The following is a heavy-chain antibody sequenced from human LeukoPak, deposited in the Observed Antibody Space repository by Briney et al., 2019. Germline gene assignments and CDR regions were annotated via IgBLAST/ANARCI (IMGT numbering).Heavy chain of an antibody. V-gene: IGHV3-48*01. CDR1: EFAFSTYN. CDR2: ISTGSSTT. Sequence: GGSLRLSCAASEFAFSTYNMNWVRQAPGKGLERVSYISTGSSTTYYADSVKGRFTISRDNVENSLYLQMNSLKTEDTAVYYCARWRSGSCSDWGQGTLVTVSS. J-gene: IGHJ4*02. D-gene: IGHD2-15*01. CDR3: ARWRSGSCSD.